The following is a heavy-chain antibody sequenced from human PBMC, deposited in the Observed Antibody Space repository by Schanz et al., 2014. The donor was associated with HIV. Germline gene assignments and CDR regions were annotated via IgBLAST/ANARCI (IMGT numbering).Heavy chain of an antibody. CDR3: ARGARYGMDV. Sequence: QVQLVQSGAEVKKPGASVRVSCKASGYSFTNFDVSWVRQAPGQGLEWMGWISAHNGDTNYARKVQGRVTMTTDTSTTTAYMELRSLRSDDTAVYYCARGARYGMDVWGQGTTVTVSS. CDR2: ISAHNGDT. V-gene: IGHV1-18*01. J-gene: IGHJ6*02. CDR1: GYSFTNFD.